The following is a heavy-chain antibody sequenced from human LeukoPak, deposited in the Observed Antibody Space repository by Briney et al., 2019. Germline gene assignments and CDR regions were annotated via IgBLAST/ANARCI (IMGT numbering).Heavy chain of an antibody. V-gene: IGHV4-4*07. CDR2: IYTSGST. CDR1: GGSISSYY. Sequence: PSETLSLTCTVSGGSISSYYWSWIRQPAGKGLEWIGRIYTSGSTNYNPSLKSRVTMSVDTSKNQFSLKLSSVTAADTAVYYCARDAIWDGSGSYLKEFDYWGQGTLVTVSS. D-gene: IGHD3-10*01. CDR3: ARDAIWDGSGSYLKEFDY. J-gene: IGHJ4*02.